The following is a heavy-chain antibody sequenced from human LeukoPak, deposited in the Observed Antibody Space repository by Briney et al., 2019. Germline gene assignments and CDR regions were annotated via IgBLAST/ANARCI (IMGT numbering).Heavy chain of an antibody. CDR3: TTEDPPRRSGWDYSAGVIGY. Sequence: GGSLRLSCAASGFTFSNAWMSWVRQAPGKGLEWVGRIKSKTDGGTTDYAAPVKCRFTISRDDSKNTLYLQMNSLKTEDTAVYYCTTEDPPRRSGWDYSAGVIGYWGQGTLVTVSS. CDR2: IKSKTDGGTT. J-gene: IGHJ4*02. D-gene: IGHD6-19*01. CDR1: GFTFSNAW. V-gene: IGHV3-15*01.